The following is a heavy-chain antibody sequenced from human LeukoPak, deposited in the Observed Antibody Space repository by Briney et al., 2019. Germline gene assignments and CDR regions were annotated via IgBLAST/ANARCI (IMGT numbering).Heavy chain of an antibody. D-gene: IGHD6-13*01. CDR2: IIPIFGTA. CDR3: ASRSGSSWSNYYYYYMDV. Sequence: SVKVSCKSSGYTFTNYGISWVRQAPGQGLEWMGGIIPIFGTANYAQKFQGRVTITTDESTSTAYMELSSLRSEDTAVYYCASRSGSSWSNYYYYYMDVWGKGTTVTVSS. J-gene: IGHJ6*03. V-gene: IGHV1-69*05. CDR1: GYTFTNYG.